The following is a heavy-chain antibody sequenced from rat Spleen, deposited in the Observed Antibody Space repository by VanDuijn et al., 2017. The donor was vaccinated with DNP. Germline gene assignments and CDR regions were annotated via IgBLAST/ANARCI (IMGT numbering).Heavy chain of an antibody. D-gene: IGHD1-11*01. CDR3: TTFEGTNA. Sequence: EVQLVESGGDLVQPGRSLKLSCAASGFTFSDYNMAWVRQAPKKGLEWVATIIYDVTRTYYRDSVKGRFTISRDKAKSTLYLQMDSLRSEDTATYYCTTFEGTNAWGQGTSVTVSS. V-gene: IGHV5S10*01. CDR2: IIYDVTRT. J-gene: IGHJ4*01. CDR1: GFTFSDYN.